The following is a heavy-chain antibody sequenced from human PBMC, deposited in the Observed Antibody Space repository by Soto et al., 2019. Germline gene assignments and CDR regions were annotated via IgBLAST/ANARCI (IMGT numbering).Heavy chain of an antibody. CDR3: ARDLWVEPELYYYGMDV. J-gene: IGHJ6*02. CDR1: SRSLRSYY. V-gene: IGHV4-4*07. Sequence: PSETLCLTCTVSSRSLRSYYRSWIRQPAGMGLEWIWRIYTSGSTNYNPSLKSRVTMSVDTSKNQFSLKLSSVTAADTAVYYCARDLWVEPELYYYGMDVWGQGTTVAVSS. D-gene: IGHD1-1*01. CDR2: IYTSGST.